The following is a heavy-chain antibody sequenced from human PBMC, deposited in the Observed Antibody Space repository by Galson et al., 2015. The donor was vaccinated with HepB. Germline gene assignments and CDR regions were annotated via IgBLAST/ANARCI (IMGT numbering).Heavy chain of an antibody. V-gene: IGHV4-39*07. Sequence: ETLSLTCTVSGDSLTNTNFHWGWIRQPPGKGLEWIGSLHYSGIANYNPSLKSRITISRDTSKNQFFLKLTSVTAADTAVYYCARDLGHGGDSDFWGQGIMVTVSS. CDR3: ARDLGHGGDSDF. J-gene: IGHJ4*02. D-gene: IGHD4-23*01. CDR2: LHYSGIA. CDR1: GDSLTNTNFH.